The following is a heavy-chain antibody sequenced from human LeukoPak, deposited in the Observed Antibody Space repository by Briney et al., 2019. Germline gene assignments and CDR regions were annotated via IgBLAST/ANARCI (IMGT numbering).Heavy chain of an antibody. D-gene: IGHD3-3*01. CDR1: GGSISSYY. CDR2: IYYSGST. J-gene: IGHJ5*02. CDR3: ARDLSGENWFDP. V-gene: IGHV4-59*01. Sequence: PPETLSLTCTVSGGSISSYYWSWIRQPPGQGLEWIGYIYYSGSTNYNPSLKSRVTISVDTSKNQFSLKLSSVTAADTAVYYCARDLSGENWFDPWGQGTLVTVSS.